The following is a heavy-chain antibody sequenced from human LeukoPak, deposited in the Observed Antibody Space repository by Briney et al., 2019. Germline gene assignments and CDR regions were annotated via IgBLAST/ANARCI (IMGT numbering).Heavy chain of an antibody. Sequence: GSLRLSCAASGFTFSSYSMNWVRQAPGKGLEWIAYIHSSGYTNYNPSLKSRVTISVDTSNNQFSLKVTSVTAADTAMYYCTKRQGPTSGSYDYFDPWGQGALVTVSS. V-gene: IGHV4-4*09. D-gene: IGHD1-26*01. CDR2: IHSSGYT. CDR3: TKRQGPTSGSYDYFDP. J-gene: IGHJ5*02. CDR1: GFTFSSYS.